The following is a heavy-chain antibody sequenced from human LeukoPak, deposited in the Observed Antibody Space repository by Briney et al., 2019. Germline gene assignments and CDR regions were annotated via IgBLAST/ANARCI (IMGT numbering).Heavy chain of an antibody. CDR1: GGSISSYY. V-gene: IGHV4-59*01. J-gene: IGHJ4*02. D-gene: IGHD6-6*01. CDR2: IYYSGSN. Sequence: AETLSLTCTVSGGSISSYYWSWIRQPPGKGLEWRGYIYYSGSNNYNTSLKSGATISVDTYKHQFSLKLSSGTAADTAVYYCARESPEYSSHHLDYWGQGTLVTVSS. CDR3: ARESPEYSSHHLDY.